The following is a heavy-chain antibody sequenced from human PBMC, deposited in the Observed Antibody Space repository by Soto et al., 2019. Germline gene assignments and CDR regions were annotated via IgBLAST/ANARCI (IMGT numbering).Heavy chain of an antibody. V-gene: IGHV3-15*01. CDR3: TTDNYDFWSGQGAFDI. D-gene: IGHD3-3*01. CDR2: IKSKTDGGTT. Sequence: GGSLRLSCAASGFTFSNAWMSWVRQAPGKGLEWVGRIKSKTDGGTTDYAAPVKGRFTISRDDSKNTLYLQMNSLKTEDTAVYYCTTDNYDFWSGQGAFDIWGQGTMVTVSS. J-gene: IGHJ3*02. CDR1: GFTFSNAW.